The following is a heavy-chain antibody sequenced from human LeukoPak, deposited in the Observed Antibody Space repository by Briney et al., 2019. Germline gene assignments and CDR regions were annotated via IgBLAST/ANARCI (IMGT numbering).Heavy chain of an antibody. V-gene: IGHV3-23*01. CDR1: GFTFSRYA. D-gene: IGHD2-15*01. CDR2: ISGSGGNT. Sequence: GGSLRLSCAASGFTFSRYAMSWVRQAPGKGLEWVSAISGSGGNTYYADSVKGRFTISRDNSKNTLYLQMNRLRAEDTAVYYCAPKVVGSTPFDYWGQGTLVTVSS. J-gene: IGHJ4*02. CDR3: APKVVGSTPFDY.